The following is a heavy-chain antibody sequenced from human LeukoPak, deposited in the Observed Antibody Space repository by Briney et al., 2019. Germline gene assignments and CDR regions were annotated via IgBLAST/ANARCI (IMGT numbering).Heavy chain of an antibody. V-gene: IGHV4-59*01. D-gene: IGHD3-3*01. J-gene: IGHJ3*02. Sequence: SETLSLTCTVSGGSISSYYWSWIRQPPGKGLEWIGYIYYSGSTNYNPSLKSRVTISVDTSKNQFSLKLSSVTAADTAVYYCARGTYYDFWSGYYMGSDAFDIWGQGTMVTVSS. CDR3: ARGTYYDFWSGYYMGSDAFDI. CDR1: GGSISSYY. CDR2: IYYSGST.